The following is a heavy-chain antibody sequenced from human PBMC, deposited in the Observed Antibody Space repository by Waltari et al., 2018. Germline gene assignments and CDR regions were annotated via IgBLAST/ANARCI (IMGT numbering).Heavy chain of an antibody. V-gene: IGHV3-48*01. CDR2: ISGSSSTI. CDR1: GFTFSRYT. J-gene: IGHJ4*02. CDR3: ATAARRRDVGDLS. Sequence: EVQLVESGGGLVQPGGSLRLSCGVLGFTFSRYTLNWVRQAPGKGLEWVAYISGSSSTIYYADSVKGRFTISRDNAKNSMHLQMSSLRAEDTAVYYCATAARRRDVGDLSWGQGTLVTVSS. D-gene: IGHD3-16*02.